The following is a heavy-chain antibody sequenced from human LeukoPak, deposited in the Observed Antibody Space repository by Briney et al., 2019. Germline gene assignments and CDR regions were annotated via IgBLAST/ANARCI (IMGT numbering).Heavy chain of an antibody. J-gene: IGHJ5*02. CDR3: ARGTEMATMGSWFDP. D-gene: IGHD5-24*01. V-gene: IGHV3-21*01. CDR1: DFGFITYA. CDR2: ISSSSDYI. Sequence: GGSLRLSCAASDFGFITYAMSWVRQAPGKGLEWVSSISSSSDYIYYADSVKGRFTISRDNAKNSLYLQMNSLRTEDTAVYYCARGTEMATMGSWFDPWGQGTLVTVSS.